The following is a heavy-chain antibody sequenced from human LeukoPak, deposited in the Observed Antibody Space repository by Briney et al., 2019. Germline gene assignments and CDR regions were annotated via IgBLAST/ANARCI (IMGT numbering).Heavy chain of an antibody. D-gene: IGHD4-11*01. CDR2: ISYDGSNT. CDR1: GFTFSSYG. CDR3: VGLQRAVTGNY. V-gene: IGHV3-30*03. J-gene: IGHJ4*02. Sequence: GGSLRLSCAASGFTFSSYGMYWVRQAPGKGLEWVATISYDGSNTYYADSLKGRFTISRDNAQNSLYLQMNSLRTEDTAVYYCVGLQRAVTGNYWGQGTLVTVSS.